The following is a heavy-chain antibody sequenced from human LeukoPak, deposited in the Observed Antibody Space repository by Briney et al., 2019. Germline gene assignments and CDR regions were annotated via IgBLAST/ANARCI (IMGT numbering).Heavy chain of an antibody. CDR1: GYTFTSYG. CDR3: ARVYCSSTSCYPSYYYGMDV. D-gene: IGHD2-2*01. Sequence: ASVKVSCKASGYTFTSYGISWVRQAPGQGLEWMGWISAYNGNTNYAQKLQGSVTMTTDTSTSTAYMELRSLRSDDTAVYYCARVYCSSTSCYPSYYYGMDVWGQGTTVTVSS. V-gene: IGHV1-18*01. CDR2: ISAYNGNT. J-gene: IGHJ6*02.